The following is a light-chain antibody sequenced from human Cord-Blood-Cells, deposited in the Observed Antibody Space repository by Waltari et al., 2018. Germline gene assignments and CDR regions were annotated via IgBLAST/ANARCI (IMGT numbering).Light chain of an antibody. CDR1: QSVSSSY. V-gene: IGKV3-20*01. J-gene: IGKJ1*01. CDR2: GAS. CDR3: QQYGSSQT. Sequence: ELVLTQSPGTLSLSPGERATLSCRASQSVSSSYLAWYQQKPGQAPRLLIYGASSRATGIPDRFSGSGSETDFTLTISRLEPEDFAVYYCQQYGSSQTFGQGTKAEIK.